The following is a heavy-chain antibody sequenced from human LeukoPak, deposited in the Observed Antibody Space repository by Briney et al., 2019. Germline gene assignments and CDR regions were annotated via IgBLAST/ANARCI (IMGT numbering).Heavy chain of an antibody. V-gene: IGHV3-48*02. J-gene: IGHJ3*02. CDR2: ISSSSSTI. D-gene: IGHD3-22*01. CDR3: AREEQAYYYDSSGYYGVARDAFDI. CDR1: GFAFTSSA. Sequence: PGGSLRLSCAASGFAFTSSAMNWVRQAPGKGLEWVSYISSSSSTIYYANSVKGRFTISRDNAKNSLYLQMNSLRDEDTAVYYCAREEQAYYYDSSGYYGVARDAFDIWGQGTMVTVSS.